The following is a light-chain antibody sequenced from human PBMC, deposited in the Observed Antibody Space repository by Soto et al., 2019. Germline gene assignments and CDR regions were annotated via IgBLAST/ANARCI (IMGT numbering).Light chain of an antibody. J-gene: IGKJ1*01. CDR2: DAS. V-gene: IGKV3-11*01. Sequence: EIVLTQSPATLSLSPGERATLACRASQSVSSHLAWYQQKPGQAPRLLIYDASNRATGIPARFSGSGSGTDFTLTISRLEPEDFAVYYCQQYGSSGTFGQGTKVDNK. CDR1: QSVSSH. CDR3: QQYGSSGT.